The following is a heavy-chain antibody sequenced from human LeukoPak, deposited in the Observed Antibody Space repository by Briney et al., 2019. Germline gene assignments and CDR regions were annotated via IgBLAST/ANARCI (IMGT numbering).Heavy chain of an antibody. CDR3: ARVGAVAGQDDDY. D-gene: IGHD6-19*01. J-gene: IGHJ4*02. CDR2: INPNSGGT. V-gene: IGHV1-2*02. Sequence: GASVKVSCKASGYTLTGYYMHWVRQAPGQGLEWMGWINPNSGGTNYAQKFQGRVTMTRDTSISTAYMELSRLRSDDTAVYYCARVGAVAGQDDDYWGQGTLVTVSS. CDR1: GYTLTGYY.